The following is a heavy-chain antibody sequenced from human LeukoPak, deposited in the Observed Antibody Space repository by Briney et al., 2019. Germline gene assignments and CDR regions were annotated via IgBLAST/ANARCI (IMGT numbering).Heavy chain of an antibody. D-gene: IGHD3-22*01. CDR3: ARHGSEYYYDSSGYYYDY. CDR2: IYYSGST. J-gene: IGHJ4*02. Sequence: PGGSLRLSCAASGFTFSSYSMNWIRQPPGKGLEWIGSIYYSGSTYYNPSLRSRVTISVDTSKNHFSLKLSSVTAADTAVYYCARHGSEYYYDSSGYYYDYWGQGTLVTVSS. CDR1: GFTFSSYS. V-gene: IGHV4-39*01.